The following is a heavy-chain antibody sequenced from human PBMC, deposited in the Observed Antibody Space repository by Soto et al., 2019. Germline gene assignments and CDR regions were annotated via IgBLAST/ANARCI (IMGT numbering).Heavy chain of an antibody. CDR3: ARQTGGSYFYMDV. CDR2: FFSAGGA. D-gene: IGHD3-16*01. CDR1: GVSINSYF. J-gene: IGHJ6*03. Sequence: QVQLQESGPGLVKPSETLSLTCTVGGVSINSYFWSWIRQPPGKGLEWIGDFFSAGGANYNPSLKSRVTMSVDTSKNQFSLKLNSVTAADTAVYYCARQTGGSYFYMDVWGSGTTVTVSS. V-gene: IGHV4-59*08.